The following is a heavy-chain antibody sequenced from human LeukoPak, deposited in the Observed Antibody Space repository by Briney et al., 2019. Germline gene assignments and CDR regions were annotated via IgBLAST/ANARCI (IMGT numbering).Heavy chain of an antibody. CDR1: GFTFSNYR. Sequence: GGSLSLSCAASGFTFSNYRMNWVRQAPGKGLEWVSYISSSSSAIYYADSVKGRFTISRDNAKNMLYLQMNSLTAEDTAVYYCARTPAYCGGDCYSTFDHWGQGTLVTVSS. D-gene: IGHD2-21*02. V-gene: IGHV3-48*01. J-gene: IGHJ4*02. CDR3: ARTPAYCGGDCYSTFDH. CDR2: ISSSSSAI.